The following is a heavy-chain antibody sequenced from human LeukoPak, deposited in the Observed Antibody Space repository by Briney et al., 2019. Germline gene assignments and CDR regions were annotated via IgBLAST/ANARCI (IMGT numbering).Heavy chain of an antibody. J-gene: IGHJ6*03. CDR3: ARDEVVVVPAARREYYYYYYYMDV. CDR2: ISSSGSTI. D-gene: IGHD2-2*01. V-gene: IGHV3-11*01. CDR1: GFTFSDYY. Sequence: GGSLRLSCAASGFTFSDYYMSWIRQAPGKGLEWVSYISSSGSTIYYADSVKGRFTISRDNAKNSLYPQMNSLRAEDTAVYYCARDEVVVVPAARREYYYYYYYMDVWGKGTTVTVSS.